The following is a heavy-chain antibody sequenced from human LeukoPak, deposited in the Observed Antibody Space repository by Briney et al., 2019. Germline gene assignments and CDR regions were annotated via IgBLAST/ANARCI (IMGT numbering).Heavy chain of an antibody. D-gene: IGHD6-13*01. V-gene: IGHV4-30-4*01. CDR1: GGSISSGDYY. J-gene: IGHJ4*02. Sequence: TPSETLSLTCTVSGGSISSGDYYWSWIRQPPGKGLEWIGYIYYSGSTYYNPSLKSRVTISVDTSKNQFSLKLSSVTAADTAVYYCARGGSSSWFDYWGQGTLVTVSS. CDR2: IYYSGST. CDR3: ARGGSSSWFDY.